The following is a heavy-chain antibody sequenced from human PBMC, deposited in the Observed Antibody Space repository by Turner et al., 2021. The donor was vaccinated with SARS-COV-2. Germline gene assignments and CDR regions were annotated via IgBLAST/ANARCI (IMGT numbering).Heavy chain of an antibody. V-gene: IGHV3-7*03. CDR2: IKKDGSEK. J-gene: IGHJ4*02. CDR3: ARLHTSSWYFDY. Sequence: EVQLVASGGGLVQPGGSLSLSCAASGFTFSSYWMSWVRQAPGKGLEWVANIKKDGSEKYYVDSVKGRFTISRDNAKNSLYLQMNSLRAEDTAVYYCARLHTSSWYFDYWGQGTLVTVSS. CDR1: GFTFSSYW. D-gene: IGHD6-13*01.